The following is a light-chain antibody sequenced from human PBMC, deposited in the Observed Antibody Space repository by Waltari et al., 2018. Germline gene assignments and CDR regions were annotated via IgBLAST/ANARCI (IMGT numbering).Light chain of an antibody. J-gene: IGKJ4*01. Sequence: EIVMTQSPATLSVSPGDGATLSCRASQSISRNLAWYQQRPGQSPRFLIYAASTRATGVPGRVSGSGSGTEFTLSISTLQSEDFGVYYCQQYDDWPPLTFGGGTKVEIK. V-gene: IGKV3-15*01. CDR3: QQYDDWPPLT. CDR2: AAS. CDR1: QSISRN.